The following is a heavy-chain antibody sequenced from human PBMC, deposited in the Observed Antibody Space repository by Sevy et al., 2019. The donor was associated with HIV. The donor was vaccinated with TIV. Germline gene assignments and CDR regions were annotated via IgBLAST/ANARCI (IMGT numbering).Heavy chain of an antibody. D-gene: IGHD3-22*01. CDR3: ARRKRGRYYDSSGYWPFDY. V-gene: IGHV3-53*01. CDR2: IYSGGST. Sequence: GGSLRLSCAASGFTVSSNYMSWVRQAPGKGLEWVSVIYSGGSTYYADPVKGRFTISRDNSKNTLYLQMNSLRAEDTAVYYCARRKRGRYYDSSGYWPFDYWGQGTLVTVSS. J-gene: IGHJ4*02. CDR1: GFTVSSNY.